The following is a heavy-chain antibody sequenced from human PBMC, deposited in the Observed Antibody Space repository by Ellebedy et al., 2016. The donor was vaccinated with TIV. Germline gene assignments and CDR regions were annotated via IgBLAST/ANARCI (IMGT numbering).Heavy chain of an antibody. CDR3: ARHGGYSSSPLNY. Sequence: KVSCKGSGYSFSTYWIGWVRQMPGKGLEWMGIIYPGDSDTRYSPSFQGHVTISADKSISTAYLQWSSLKASDTAIYYCARHGGYSSSPLNYWGQGTLVTVSS. D-gene: IGHD6-6*01. CDR1: GYSFSTYW. J-gene: IGHJ4*02. V-gene: IGHV5-51*01. CDR2: IYPGDSDT.